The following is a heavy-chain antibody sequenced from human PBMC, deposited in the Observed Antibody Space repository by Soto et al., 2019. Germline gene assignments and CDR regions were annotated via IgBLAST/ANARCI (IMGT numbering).Heavy chain of an antibody. D-gene: IGHD2-15*01. V-gene: IGHV3-33*01. J-gene: IGHJ4*02. CDR3: ARDGLGGSAFRGFCDY. CDR1: GSIFSGYG. Sequence: QEHLVESGGGVVQPGRSLRLSCAASGSIFSGYGMHWVRQAPGKGLEWVAVIWYDGSNKYYADSVKGRFTISRDNSKNMLYLQMDSLRVEDTAIYYCARDGLGGSAFRGFCDYWGQGTLVTVSS. CDR2: IWYDGSNK.